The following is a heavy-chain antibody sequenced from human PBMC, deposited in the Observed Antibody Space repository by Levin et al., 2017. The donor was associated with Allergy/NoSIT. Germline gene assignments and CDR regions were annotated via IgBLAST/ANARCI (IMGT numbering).Heavy chain of an antibody. D-gene: IGHD2/OR15-2a*01. CDR2: MTPNTGNT. V-gene: IGHV1-8*01. CDR1: GYTFTSYD. J-gene: IGHJ4*02. Sequence: GASVKVSCKASGYTFTSYDLNWVRQATGQGLEWMGRMTPNTGNTVYAQKFQGRVSMTRDTSITTAYMELSSLRSEDTAVYYCARGPFYGLPCIDYWGQGTLVTVSS. CDR3: ARGPFYGLPCIDY.